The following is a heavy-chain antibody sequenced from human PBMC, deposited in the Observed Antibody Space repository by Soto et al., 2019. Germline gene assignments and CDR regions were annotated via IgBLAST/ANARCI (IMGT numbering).Heavy chain of an antibody. V-gene: IGHV1-69*13. J-gene: IGHJ6*02. CDR2: IIPMFGTS. Sequence: SVKVSCKASGGTFSNYAISWVRQAPGQGLEWLGGIIPMFGTSNYAQNFQGRVSITADESTSPAYMELSSLRSEDTAVYYCARGVRTGFYGMDVWGQGTTVTVSS. CDR3: ARGVRTGFYGMDV. CDR1: GGTFSNYA.